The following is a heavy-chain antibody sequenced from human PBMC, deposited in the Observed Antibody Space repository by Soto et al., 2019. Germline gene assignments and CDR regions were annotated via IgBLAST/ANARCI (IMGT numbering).Heavy chain of an antibody. D-gene: IGHD3-3*01. Sequence: QVQLVQSGAEVKKPGASVKVSCKASGYTFTSYDINWVRQATGQGLEWMGWMNPNSGNTGYAQKFQGRVTMTRNTSISTAYMGLSSLRSEDTAVYYCARAPVYYDFWSGYYPSYYYGMDVWGQGTTVTVSS. CDR3: ARAPVYYDFWSGYYPSYYYGMDV. V-gene: IGHV1-8*01. CDR1: GYTFTSYD. CDR2: MNPNSGNT. J-gene: IGHJ6*02.